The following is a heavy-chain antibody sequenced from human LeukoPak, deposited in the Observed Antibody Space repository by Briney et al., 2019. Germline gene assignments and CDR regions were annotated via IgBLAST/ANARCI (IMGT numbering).Heavy chain of an antibody. Sequence: ASVKVSCKASGGTFSSYAISWVRQAPGQGLEWMGGIIPIFGTANYAQKFQGRVTITADKSTSTAYMELSSLRSEDTAVYYCAWQDPPVLSSSWDYNWFDPWGQGTLVTVSS. D-gene: IGHD6-13*01. CDR3: AWQDPPVLSSSWDYNWFDP. J-gene: IGHJ5*02. CDR1: GGTFSSYA. CDR2: IIPIFGTA. V-gene: IGHV1-69*06.